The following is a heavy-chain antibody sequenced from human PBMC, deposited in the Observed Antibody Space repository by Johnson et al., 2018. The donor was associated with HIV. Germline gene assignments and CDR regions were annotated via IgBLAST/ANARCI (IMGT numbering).Heavy chain of an antibody. CDR2: IRYDGRNK. CDR1: GFTFSSYG. Sequence: QMQLVESGGGVVQPGGSLRLSCAASGFTFSSYGMHWVRQAPGKGLEWVAFIRYDGRNKYYAYSVKGRFTISRDTLKNTLYLQMNSLRAEDTAVYYSGKDRAVAGKGHDAFDIWGQGTMVTVSS. D-gene: IGHD6-19*01. J-gene: IGHJ3*02. V-gene: IGHV3-30*02. CDR3: GKDRAVAGKGHDAFDI.